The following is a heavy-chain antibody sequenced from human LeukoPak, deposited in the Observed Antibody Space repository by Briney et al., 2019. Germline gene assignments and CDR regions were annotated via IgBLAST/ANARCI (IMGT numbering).Heavy chain of an antibody. CDR2: IHHSGSDT. CDR3: ATLRGASSAVFDS. J-gene: IGHJ4*02. Sequence: SETLSLTCTVSGCSINREYWSWIRQPPGKGLEWVGYIHHSGSDTNYSPSLKSRVTISVDTSKRQISLKLSSVTAADTALYYCATLRGASSAVFDSWGQGILVTVSS. V-gene: IGHV4-59*08. CDR1: GCSINREY. D-gene: IGHD3-22*01.